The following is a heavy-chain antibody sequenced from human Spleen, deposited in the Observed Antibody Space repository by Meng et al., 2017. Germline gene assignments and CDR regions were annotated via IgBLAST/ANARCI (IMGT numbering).Heavy chain of an antibody. D-gene: IGHD5-12*01. J-gene: IGHJ4*02. CDR3: ARDASGYGHLDF. Sequence: QVQLQESGPGLVKPSQTLYHTCTVSGGSISSGDYYWSWIRQPPGKGLEWIGYIYYSGSTYYNPSLKSRLTISVDTTKNQFSLNLTSVTAADTAVYYCARDASGYGHLDFWGQGTLVTVSS. CDR1: GGSISSGDYY. CDR2: IYYSGST. V-gene: IGHV4-30-4*01.